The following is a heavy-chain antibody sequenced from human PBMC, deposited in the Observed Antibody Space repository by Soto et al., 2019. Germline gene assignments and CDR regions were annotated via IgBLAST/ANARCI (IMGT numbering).Heavy chain of an antibody. CDR1: GFTFSSYA. J-gene: IGHJ4*02. CDR3: ASPRGYDLLTGPFDY. CDR2: ISGSGGST. Sequence: GGSLRLSCAASGFTFSSYAMSWVRQAPGKGLEWVSAISGSGGSTYYADSVKGRFTISRDNSKNTLYLQMNSLRAEDTAVYYCASPRGYDLLTGPFDYRGQGTLVTGSS. V-gene: IGHV3-23*01. D-gene: IGHD3-9*01.